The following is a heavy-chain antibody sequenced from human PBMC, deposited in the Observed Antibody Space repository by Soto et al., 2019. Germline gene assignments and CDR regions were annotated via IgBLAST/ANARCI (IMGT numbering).Heavy chain of an antibody. CDR3: ARAHVMVVAGSTFDY. CDR1: GASITSDGYS. Sequence: SETLSLTCAVSGASITSDGYSWSWIRQSPGKGLEWIGYIFHSGSTQYNPSLRGRVTISVDRSKNQFSLRLNSVTAADTAVYYCARAHVMVVAGSTFDYWGHGTLVTVSS. J-gene: IGHJ4*01. V-gene: IGHV4-30-2*06. D-gene: IGHD6-19*01. CDR2: IFHSGST.